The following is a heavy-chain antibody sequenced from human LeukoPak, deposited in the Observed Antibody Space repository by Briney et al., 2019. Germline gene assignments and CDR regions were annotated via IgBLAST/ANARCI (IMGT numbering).Heavy chain of an antibody. V-gene: IGHV3-33*08. D-gene: IGHD6-13*01. CDR3: ARSRILYSSSWYVGY. CDR1: GFIVSTYY. J-gene: IGHJ4*02. CDR2: IWYDGSNK. Sequence: GGSLRLSCTASGFIVSTYYMTWVRQAPGRGLEWVAVIWYDGSNKYYADSVKGRFTISRDNSKNTLYLQMNSLRAEDTAVYYCARSRILYSSSWYVGYWGQGTLVTVSS.